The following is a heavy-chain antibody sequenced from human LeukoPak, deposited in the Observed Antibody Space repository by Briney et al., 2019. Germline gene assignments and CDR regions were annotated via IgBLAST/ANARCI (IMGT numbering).Heavy chain of an antibody. CDR1: GFTFSSYA. D-gene: IGHD3-22*01. J-gene: IGHJ3*02. CDR3: ARDSIDYDSSGYIGGGAFDI. CDR2: ISYDGSNK. Sequence: GGSLRLSCAASGFTFSSYAMHWVRQAPGKGLEWVAVISYDGSNKYYADSVKSRFTISRDNSKNTLYLQMNSLRAEDMAVYYCARDSIDYDSSGYIGGGAFDIWGQGTMVTVSS. V-gene: IGHV3-30-3*01.